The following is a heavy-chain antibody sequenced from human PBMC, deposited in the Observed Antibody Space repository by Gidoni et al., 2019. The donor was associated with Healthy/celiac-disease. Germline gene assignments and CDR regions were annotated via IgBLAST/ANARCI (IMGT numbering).Heavy chain of an antibody. D-gene: IGHD2-2*01. Sequence: EVQLVESGGVLVQPGRSLRLPCAASGFTFDDYAMPWVRQAPGKGLEWVSGISWNSGSIGYAGSVKGRFTISRDNAKNSLYLQMNSLRAEDTALYYCAKDIGGGYCSSTSCYVYYYMDVWGKGTTVTVSS. V-gene: IGHV3-9*01. CDR3: AKDIGGGYCSSTSCYVYYYMDV. CDR2: ISWNSGSI. CDR1: GFTFDDYA. J-gene: IGHJ6*03.